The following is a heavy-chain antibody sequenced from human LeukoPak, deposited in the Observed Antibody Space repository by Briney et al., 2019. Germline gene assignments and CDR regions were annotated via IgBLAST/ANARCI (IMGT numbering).Heavy chain of an antibody. CDR3: ARVRYSSGWYLLAFDY. Sequence: SETLSLTCIVSGGSISSYYWSWIRQPPGKGLEWMGYIYYSGSPNYNPSLKSRVTISVDTSKNQFSLKLSSVTAADTAVYYCARVRYSSGWYLLAFDYWGQGTLVTVSS. D-gene: IGHD6-19*01. CDR2: IYYSGSP. CDR1: GGSISSYY. J-gene: IGHJ4*02. V-gene: IGHV4-59*01.